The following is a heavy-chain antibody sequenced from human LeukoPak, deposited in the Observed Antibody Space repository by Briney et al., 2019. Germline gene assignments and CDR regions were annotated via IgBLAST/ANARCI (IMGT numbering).Heavy chain of an antibody. CDR2: IFYSGTT. CDR1: GGSIRNSK. Sequence: PSETLSLTCTVPGGSIRNSKRSWIRQPPGKGLGWIGYIFYSGTTNCNHSLKSRLTISVDTYKNQFSLKQNSVTAADTAVYYCARGVYIAAAQYGYWGQGTLVTVSS. V-gene: IGHV4-59*01. CDR3: ARGVYIAAAQYGY. D-gene: IGHD6-13*01. J-gene: IGHJ4*02.